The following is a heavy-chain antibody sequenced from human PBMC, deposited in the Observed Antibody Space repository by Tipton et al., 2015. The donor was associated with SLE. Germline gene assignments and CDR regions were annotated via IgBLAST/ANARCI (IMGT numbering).Heavy chain of an antibody. Sequence: TLSLTCNVSGDSISSSDFFWSWIRQPAGGGLEWIGRIYTNENTNYIPSLKSRVTMSVDTSKNHFSLKLISVTAADTAVYYCARGPHSSSYDYWGQGTLVTVSS. CDR1: GDSISSSDFF. CDR3: ARGPHSSSYDY. J-gene: IGHJ4*02. CDR2: IYTNENT. V-gene: IGHV4-61*02. D-gene: IGHD6-13*01.